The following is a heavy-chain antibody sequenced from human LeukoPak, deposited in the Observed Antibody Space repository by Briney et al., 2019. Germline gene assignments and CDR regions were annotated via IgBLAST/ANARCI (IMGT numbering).Heavy chain of an antibody. V-gene: IGHV3-66*01. CDR2: IYSGGST. Sequence: GGSLRLSCAASGFTVSSNYMSWVRQAPGKGLEWVSVIYSGGSTYYADSVKGRFTISRDNSKNTLYLQMNSLRAEDTAVYYCARGSPRGSSGWSTKYYFDYWGQGTLVTVSP. D-gene: IGHD6-19*01. CDR1: GFTVSSNY. J-gene: IGHJ4*02. CDR3: ARGSPRGSSGWSTKYYFDY.